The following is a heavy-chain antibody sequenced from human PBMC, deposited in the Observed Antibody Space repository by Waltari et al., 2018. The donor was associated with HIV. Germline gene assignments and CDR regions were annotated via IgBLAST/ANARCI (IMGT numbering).Heavy chain of an antibody. J-gene: IGHJ6*02. D-gene: IGHD2-21*02. CDR2: IWYDETNK. CDR3: VRSGMRYCDGDWCSHRYYFGMDV. Sequence: QVQLQESGPGLVKPSETLSLTCTVTGSSINSGYYWGWIRQPPRKGLEWVAVIWYDETNKFYAASVEGRFTISRDNSNGTLYLQMNSLRVADTAVYYCVRSGMRYCDGDWCSHRYYFGMDVWGQGTTVSVSS. CDR1: GSSINSGYY. V-gene: IGHV3-33*08.